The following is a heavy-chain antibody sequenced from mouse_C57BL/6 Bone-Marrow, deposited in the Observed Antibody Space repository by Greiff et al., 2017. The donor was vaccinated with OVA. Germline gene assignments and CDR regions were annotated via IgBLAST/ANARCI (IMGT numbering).Heavy chain of an antibody. CDR3: ARGVYDGFRDWYFDV. CDR1: GYTFTSYW. D-gene: IGHD2-3*01. V-gene: IGHV1-5*01. CDR2: IYPGNSDT. Sequence: VQLQQSGTVLARPGASVKMSCKTSGYTFTSYWMHWVKQRPGQGLEWIGAIYPGNSDTSYNQKFKGKAKLTAVTSASTAYMELRSLTSEDSAVYFCARGVYDGFRDWYFDVWGTGTTVTVSS. J-gene: IGHJ1*03.